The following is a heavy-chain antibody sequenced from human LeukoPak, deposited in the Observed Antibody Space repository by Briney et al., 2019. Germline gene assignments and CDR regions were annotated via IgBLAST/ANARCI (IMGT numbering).Heavy chain of an antibody. D-gene: IGHD2-2*03. CDR3: AKDMDIVVVPAARVFDY. CDR2: ISGSGGST. Sequence: GGSLRLSCAASGFTFSSYAMSWVRQAPGKGREWVSAISGSGGSTYYADSVKGRFTISRDNSKNTLYLQMNSLRAEDTAVYYCAKDMDIVVVPAARVFDYWGQGTLVTVSS. CDR1: GFTFSSYA. V-gene: IGHV3-23*01. J-gene: IGHJ4*02.